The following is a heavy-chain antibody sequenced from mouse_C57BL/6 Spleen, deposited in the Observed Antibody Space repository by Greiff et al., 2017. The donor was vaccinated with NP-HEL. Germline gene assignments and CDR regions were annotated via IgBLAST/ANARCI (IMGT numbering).Heavy chain of an antibody. V-gene: IGHV1-59*01. J-gene: IGHJ2*01. Sequence: QVQLQQPGAELVRPGTSVKLSCKASGYTFTSYWMHWVKQRPGQGLEWIGVIDPSDSYTNYNQKFKGKATLTVDTSSSTAYMQLSSLTSEDSAVYYCAISRPWDYWGQGTTLTVSS. CDR2: IDPSDSYT. CDR3: AISRPWDY. CDR1: GYTFTSYW.